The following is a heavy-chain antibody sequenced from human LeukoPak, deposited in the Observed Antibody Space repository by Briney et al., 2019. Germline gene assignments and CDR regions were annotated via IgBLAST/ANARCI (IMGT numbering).Heavy chain of an antibody. V-gene: IGHV4-59*01. CDR2: IYYSGST. J-gene: IGHJ6*03. CDR1: GGSISSYY. Sequence: PSETLSLTCTVSGGSISSYYWSWIRQPPGKGLEWIGYIYYSGSTNYNPSLKSRVTISVDTSKNQFSLKLSSVTAADTAVYYCARGEKELELPLAAATYYYYYMDVWGKGITVTVSS. D-gene: IGHD1-7*01. CDR3: ARGEKELELPLAAATYYYYYMDV.